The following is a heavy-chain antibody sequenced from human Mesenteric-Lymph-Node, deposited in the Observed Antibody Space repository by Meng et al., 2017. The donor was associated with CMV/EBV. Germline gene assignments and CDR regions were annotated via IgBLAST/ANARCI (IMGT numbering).Heavy chain of an antibody. Sequence: SISSSSYYGGWIHKPPGKGLGWIGSIYYGGSTYYNPSLKSRVTISVDTSKNQFSLKLSSVTAADTAVYYCARLPFRGYSGLDNWFDPWGQGTLVTVSS. CDR2: IYYGGST. J-gene: IGHJ5*02. CDR3: ARLPFRGYSGLDNWFDP. CDR1: SISSSSYY. D-gene: IGHD5-12*01. V-gene: IGHV4-39*01.